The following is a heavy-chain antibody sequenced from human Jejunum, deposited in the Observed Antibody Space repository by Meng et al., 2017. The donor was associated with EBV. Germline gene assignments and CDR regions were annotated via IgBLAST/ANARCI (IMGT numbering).Heavy chain of an antibody. CDR3: TRGLHYDSSAYEMGY. CDR1: GFIFSSYG. D-gene: IGHD3-22*01. J-gene: IGHJ4*02. V-gene: IGHV3-33*01. Sequence: QVQLVGSGGGVVQSGRSLRLSGAASGFIFSSYGMHWVRQAPGKGLEWVAGIWHDGSYKFYIDSVKGRFTISRDNSKNTLDLQMSSLRVEDTAVYYCTRGLHYDSSAYEMGYWGQGTLVTVSS. CDR2: IWHDGSYK.